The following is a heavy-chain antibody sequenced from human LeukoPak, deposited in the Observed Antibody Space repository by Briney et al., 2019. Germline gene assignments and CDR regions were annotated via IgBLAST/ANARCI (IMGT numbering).Heavy chain of an antibody. D-gene: IGHD3-3*01. J-gene: IGHJ4*02. Sequence: GGSLRLSCAASGFTFSSYAMHWVRQAPGKGLEWVAVISYDGSNKYYADSVKGRFTISRDNSKNTLYLQMNSLRAEDTAVYYCARDRYYDFWSGYYTDVLGYWGQGTLVTVSS. CDR1: GFTFSSYA. CDR3: ARDRYYDFWSGYYTDVLGY. V-gene: IGHV3-30*04. CDR2: ISYDGSNK.